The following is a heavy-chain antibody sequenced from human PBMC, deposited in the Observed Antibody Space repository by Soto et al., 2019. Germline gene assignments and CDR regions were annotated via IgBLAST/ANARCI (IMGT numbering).Heavy chain of an antibody. J-gene: IGHJ4*02. V-gene: IGHV4-39*01. Sequence: SETLSLTCTVSGGSISSSSYYWGWIRQPPGKGLEWIGSIYYSGSTYYNPSLKSRVTISVDTSKNQFSLKLSSVTAADTAVYYCARLQREFFSSTGSPPAYSFDYGGQETLVTVSS. D-gene: IGHD2-2*01. CDR3: ARLQREFFSSTGSPPAYSFDY. CDR1: GGSISSSSYY. CDR2: IYYSGST.